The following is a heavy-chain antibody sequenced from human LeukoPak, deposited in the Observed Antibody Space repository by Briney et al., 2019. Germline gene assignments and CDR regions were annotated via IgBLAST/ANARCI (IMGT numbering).Heavy chain of an antibody. CDR2: ISAYNGNT. V-gene: IGHV1-18*01. J-gene: IGHJ4*02. CDR1: GYIFTSYV. Sequence: ASVKVSCKASGYIFTSYVISWVRQAPGQGLEWMGWISAYNGNTNYAQKVQGRVTMTTDTSTSTAYMELRGLRSDDTAVYYCARVDSGGHSDFDYFDYWGQGTLVTVSS. CDR3: ARVDSGGHSDFDYFDY. D-gene: IGHD4-23*01.